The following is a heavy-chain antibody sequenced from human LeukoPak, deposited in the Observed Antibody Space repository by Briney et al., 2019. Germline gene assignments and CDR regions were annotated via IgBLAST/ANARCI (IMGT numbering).Heavy chain of an antibody. CDR2: ISYDGSNK. V-gene: IGHV3-30*03. CDR3: AGGDYGSLGY. Sequence: GGSLRLSCAASGFTFSSYGMHWVRQAPGKGLEWVAVISYDGSNKYYADSVKGRFTISRDNSKNMLYLQMNSLRAEDTAVYYCAGGDYGSLGYWGQGTLVTVSS. J-gene: IGHJ4*02. CDR1: GFTFSSYG. D-gene: IGHD4-17*01.